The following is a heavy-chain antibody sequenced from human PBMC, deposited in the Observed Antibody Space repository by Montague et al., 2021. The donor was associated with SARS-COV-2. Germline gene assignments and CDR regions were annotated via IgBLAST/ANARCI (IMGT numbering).Heavy chain of an antibody. J-gene: IGHJ5*02. CDR3: ARGSRITMIVVVITDIWFDP. CDR2: INHSGST. D-gene: IGHD3-22*01. Sequence: SETLSLTCAVYGGSFSGYYWSWIRQPPGKGLKWIGEINHSGSTNYNPSLKSRVTISVDTSKNQFSLKLSSVTAADTAVYYCARGSRITMIVVVITDIWFDPWGQGTLVTVSS. V-gene: IGHV4-34*01. CDR1: GGSFSGYY.